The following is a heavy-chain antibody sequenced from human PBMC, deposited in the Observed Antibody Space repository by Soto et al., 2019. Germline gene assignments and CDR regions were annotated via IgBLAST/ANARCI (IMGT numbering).Heavy chain of an antibody. V-gene: IGHV4-59*01. CDR3: AREGNLGRWIQPLDS. J-gene: IGHJ4*02. CDR2: IHYNGNT. D-gene: IGHD2-2*03. CDR1: GDSIRSYS. Sequence: PSETLSTTCTVSGDSIRSYSWSWIRQPPGKGLEWIGNIHYNGNTKYSPSLKSRVTMSVDTSKNHFSLKLISVTTADTAVYFCAREGNLGRWIQPLDSWGQGTLVTVSS.